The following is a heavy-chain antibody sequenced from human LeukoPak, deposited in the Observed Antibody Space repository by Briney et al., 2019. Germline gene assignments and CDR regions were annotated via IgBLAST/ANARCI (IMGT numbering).Heavy chain of an antibody. D-gene: IGHD5-18*01. CDR2: INPSGGST. V-gene: IGHV1-46*01. Sequence: GASVKVSCKASGYTFTSYYMHWVRQAPGQGLEWMVIINPSGGSTSYAQKFQGRVTMTMDTSTSTVYMELSSLRSGDTAVYYCARDLFTVDTAMVTAYWGQGTLVTVSS. J-gene: IGHJ4*02. CDR3: ARDLFTVDTAMVTAY. CDR1: GYTFTSYY.